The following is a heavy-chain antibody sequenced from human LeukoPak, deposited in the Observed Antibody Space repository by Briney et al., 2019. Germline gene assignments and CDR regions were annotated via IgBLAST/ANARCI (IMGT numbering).Heavy chain of an antibody. D-gene: IGHD3-22*01. CDR1: GFTFSSYS. J-gene: IGHJ4*02. CDR3: ARGPFYDSSGYYYRPFDY. V-gene: IGHV3-21*01. CDR2: ISSSSSYI. Sequence: PGGSLRLSCAASGFTFSSYSMNWVRQAPGKGLEWVSSISSSSSYIYYADSVKGRFTISRDNAKNSLYLQMNSLRAEDTAVYYCARGPFYDSSGYYYRPFDYWGQGTLVTVSS.